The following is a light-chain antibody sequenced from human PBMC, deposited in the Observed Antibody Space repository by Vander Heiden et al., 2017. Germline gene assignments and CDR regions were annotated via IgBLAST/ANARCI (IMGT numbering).Light chain of an antibody. V-gene: IGKV1-5*03. Sequence: SVGDRVTITCRASQSISSWLAWYQQKPGKAPKLLIYKASSLESGVPSRFSGSGSGTEFTLTISSLQPDDFATYYCQQYNSYPYTFGQGTKLXIK. CDR1: QSISSW. CDR2: KAS. J-gene: IGKJ2*01. CDR3: QQYNSYPYT.